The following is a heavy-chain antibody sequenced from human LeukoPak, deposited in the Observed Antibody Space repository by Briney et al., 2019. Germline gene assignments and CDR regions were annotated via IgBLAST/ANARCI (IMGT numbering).Heavy chain of an antibody. D-gene: IGHD6-13*01. CDR1: GGSISSYY. CDR2: IYTSGST. Sequence: PSETLSLTCTVSGGSISSYYWSWIRQPAGKGLEWIGRIYTSGSTNYNPSLKSRVTMSVDTSKNQFSLKLSSVTAADTAVYYCARDMKLVHYYYYGMDVWGQGTTVTVSS. J-gene: IGHJ6*02. CDR3: ARDMKLVHYYYYGMDV. V-gene: IGHV4-4*07.